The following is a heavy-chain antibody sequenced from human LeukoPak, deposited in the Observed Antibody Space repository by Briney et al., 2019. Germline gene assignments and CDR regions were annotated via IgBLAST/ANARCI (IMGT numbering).Heavy chain of an antibody. J-gene: IGHJ6*02. CDR1: GGSISSYC. V-gene: IGHV4-59*08. CDR2: IYYSGST. Sequence: PSETLSLTCTVSGGSISSYCWSWIRQPPGKGLEWIGYIYYSGSTNYNPSLKSRVIISVDTSKNQFSLKLSSVAAADTAVYYCARRPASYGMDVWGQGTTVTVSS. D-gene: IGHD6-25*01. CDR3: ARRPASYGMDV.